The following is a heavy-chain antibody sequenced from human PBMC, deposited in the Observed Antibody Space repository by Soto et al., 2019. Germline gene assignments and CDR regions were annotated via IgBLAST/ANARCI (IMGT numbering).Heavy chain of an antibody. CDR3: AREGGNLNWFAP. D-gene: IGHD1-26*01. CDR2: ISSSSSTI. J-gene: IGHJ5*02. Sequence: EVQLVESGGGLVQPGGSLRLSCAASGFTFSSYSMNWVRQAPGKGLEWVSYISSSSSTIYYADSVKGRFTISRDNAKNSLYLKRNSLRDEDTAVYYCAREGGNLNWFAPGGQGPLVPVSP. V-gene: IGHV3-48*02. CDR1: GFTFSSYS.